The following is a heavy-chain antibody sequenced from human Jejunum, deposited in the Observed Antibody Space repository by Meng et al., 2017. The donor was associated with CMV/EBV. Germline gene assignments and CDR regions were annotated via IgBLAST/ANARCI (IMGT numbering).Heavy chain of an antibody. CDR1: W. CDR3: ARSNCSGSACYLTYHFYPLDV. J-gene: IGHJ6*02. Sequence: WMNWVRQAPGKGLEWVANIKQDGSEKNYVDSVKGRFTISRDNAKNSLYLQMNSLRAGDTAVYYCARSNCSGSACYLTYHFYPLDVWGQGATVTVSS. V-gene: IGHV3-7*01. CDR2: IKQDGSEK. D-gene: IGHD2-15*01.